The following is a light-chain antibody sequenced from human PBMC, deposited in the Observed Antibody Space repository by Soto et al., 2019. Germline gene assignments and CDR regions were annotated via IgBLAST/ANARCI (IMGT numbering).Light chain of an antibody. CDR2: AAS. Sequence: IQLTQSPSSLSASVGDRVTITCRTSENVNSYLNWYQEQPGKAPKLLIYAASILQSGVPPRFSGSGSGTDFTLTISSLQPEDFATYFCQQANSFPITFGQGTRLEIK. CDR3: QQANSFPIT. J-gene: IGKJ5*01. V-gene: IGKV1-12*01. CDR1: ENVNSY.